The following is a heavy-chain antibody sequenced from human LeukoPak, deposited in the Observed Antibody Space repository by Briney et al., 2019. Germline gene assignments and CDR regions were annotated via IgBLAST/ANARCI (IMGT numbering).Heavy chain of an antibody. Sequence: PGGSLRLSCAASGFTFSSYDMHWVRPATGKGLEWVSAIGTAGDTYYPGSVKGRFTISRENAKNSLYLQMNSLRAGDTAVYYCARAPSLTLPDYWGQGTLVTVSS. CDR3: ARAPSLTLPDY. D-gene: IGHD3-9*01. CDR1: GFTFSSYD. V-gene: IGHV3-13*01. CDR2: IGTAGDT. J-gene: IGHJ4*02.